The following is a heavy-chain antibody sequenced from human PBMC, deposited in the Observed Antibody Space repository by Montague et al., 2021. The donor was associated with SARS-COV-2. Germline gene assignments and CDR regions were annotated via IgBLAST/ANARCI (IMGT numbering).Heavy chain of an antibody. CDR3: AREGAEVGARRTFDI. Sequence: SETLSLTCTISGGSISSRSYYWGWIRQPPGKGLEWIGGIYYSGNTYYNPSLKSRVTISVDPSKNQLSLKLTSVTAADTAVYFCAREGAEVGARRTFDIWGQGTMVTVSS. CDR1: GGSISSRSYY. D-gene: IGHD1-26*01. V-gene: IGHV4-39*07. J-gene: IGHJ3*02. CDR2: IYYSGNT.